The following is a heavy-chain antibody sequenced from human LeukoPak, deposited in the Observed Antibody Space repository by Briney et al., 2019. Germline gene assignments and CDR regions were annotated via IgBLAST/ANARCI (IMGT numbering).Heavy chain of an antibody. Sequence: SETLSLTCAVYGGSFSGYYWSWIRQPPGKGLEWIGEINHSGSTNYNPSLKSRVTISVDTSKNQCSLKLSSVTAADTAVYYCARRGGPGYGSGSYYRPFDFWGQGTLVTVSS. CDR1: GGSFSGYY. D-gene: IGHD3-10*01. V-gene: IGHV4-34*01. CDR3: ARRGGPGYGSGSYYRPFDF. CDR2: INHSGST. J-gene: IGHJ4*02.